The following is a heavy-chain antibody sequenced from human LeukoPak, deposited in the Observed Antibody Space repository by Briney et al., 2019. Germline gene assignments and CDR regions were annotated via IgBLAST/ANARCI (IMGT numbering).Heavy chain of an antibody. CDR3: AKVRVVFNWNYAYYFDS. J-gene: IGHJ4*02. CDR2: ISYDGSDK. CDR1: GFTFDNYG. D-gene: IGHD1-7*01. Sequence: GGSLRLSCAASGFTFDNYGMHWVRQAPGKGLEWVAIISYDGSDKYYADSVKGRSTISRDNSKNTLYLQMNSLRAEDTAVYYCAKVRVVFNWNYAYYFDSWGQGTLVTVSS. V-gene: IGHV3-30*18.